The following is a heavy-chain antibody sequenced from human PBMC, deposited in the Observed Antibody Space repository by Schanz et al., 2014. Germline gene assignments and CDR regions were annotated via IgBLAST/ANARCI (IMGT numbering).Heavy chain of an antibody. V-gene: IGHV3-23*01. Sequence: EVQLLESGGGLVQPGGSLRLSCAASGFTFSGYAMSWVRQAPGKGLEWVSAINTGVNTYYADSVRGRFTMSRDNSKNTLYLQMNSLRAGDAAVYYCAKAADWPVTRFDPWGQGTLVTVSS. CDR3: AKAADWPVTRFDP. D-gene: IGHD3-9*01. CDR2: INTGVNT. CDR1: GFTFSGYA. J-gene: IGHJ5*02.